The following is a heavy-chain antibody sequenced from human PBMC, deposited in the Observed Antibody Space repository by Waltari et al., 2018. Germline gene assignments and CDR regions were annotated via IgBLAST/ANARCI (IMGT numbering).Heavy chain of an antibody. CDR2: INHSGST. Sequence: QVQLQQWGAGLLKPSETLSLTCVVYGGSFSGYYWSWIRQPPGKGLEWIGEINHSGSTNYNPSLKSRVTISVDTSKNQFSLKLSSVTAADTAVYYCARGGSYDSSGYQISLITFDIWGQGTMVTVSS. CDR1: GGSFSGYY. D-gene: IGHD3-22*01. CDR3: ARGGSYDSSGYQISLITFDI. V-gene: IGHV4-34*01. J-gene: IGHJ3*02.